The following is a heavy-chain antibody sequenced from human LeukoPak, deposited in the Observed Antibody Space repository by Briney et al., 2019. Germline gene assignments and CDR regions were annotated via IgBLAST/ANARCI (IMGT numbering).Heavy chain of an antibody. D-gene: IGHD2-21*01. CDR3: ARLIAEVGGGTNYFDT. Sequence: PSETLSLTCTVSGGSVTTAHWYWSWIRQPAGKGLEWIGRVYISGDTKYNPSLKSRVIMSLDASKNQFSLRLTSVTAADTAVYYCARLIAEVGGGTNYFDTWGQGTLVTVS. V-gene: IGHV4-4*07. J-gene: IGHJ4*02. CDR2: VYISGDT. CDR1: GGSVTTAHWY.